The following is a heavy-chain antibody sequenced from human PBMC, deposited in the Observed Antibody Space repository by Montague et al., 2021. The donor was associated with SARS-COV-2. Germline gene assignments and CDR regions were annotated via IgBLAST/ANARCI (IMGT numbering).Heavy chain of an antibody. CDR2: TYYRSKWYN. J-gene: IGHJ5*02. Sequence: CAISGDSVSSNSAAWNWIRQSPSRGLEWLGRTYYRSKWYNDYAVSAKSRITINPDTSKNQFSLQLNSVTPEDTAVYYCARDDPYCTNGVCYTGSWFDPWGQGTLVTVSS. V-gene: IGHV6-1*01. CDR1: GDSVSSNSAA. CDR3: ARDDPYCTNGVCYTGSWFDP. D-gene: IGHD2-8*01.